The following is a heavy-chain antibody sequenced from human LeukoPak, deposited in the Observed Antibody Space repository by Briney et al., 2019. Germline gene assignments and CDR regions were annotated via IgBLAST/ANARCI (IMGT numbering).Heavy chain of an antibody. J-gene: IGHJ4*02. CDR2: IYSSGST. Sequence: SETLSLTCTVSGGSISSSNYYWGWIRQPPGKGLEWIGNIYSSGSTYYTPSLKSRVTISVDTSKNQFSLRLSSVTAADTAVYYCARQSVGTASIYYFAYWGQGILVTVSS. V-gene: IGHV4-39*01. D-gene: IGHD1-26*01. CDR3: ARQSVGTASIYYFAY. CDR1: GGSISSSNYY.